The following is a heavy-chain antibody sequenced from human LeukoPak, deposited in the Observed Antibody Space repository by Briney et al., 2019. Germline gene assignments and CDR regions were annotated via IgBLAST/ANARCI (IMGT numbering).Heavy chain of an antibody. CDR2: ISSSSSTI. CDR3: ASRDMVRRNGAFDI. J-gene: IGHJ3*02. Sequence: GGSLRLSCAASGFTFSSYSMNWVRQAPGKGLEWVSYISSSSSTIYYADSVKGRFTISRDNSKNTLYLQMNSLRAEDTALYYCASRDMVRRNGAFDIWGQGTMVTVSS. CDR1: GFTFSSYS. D-gene: IGHD3-10*01. V-gene: IGHV3-48*01.